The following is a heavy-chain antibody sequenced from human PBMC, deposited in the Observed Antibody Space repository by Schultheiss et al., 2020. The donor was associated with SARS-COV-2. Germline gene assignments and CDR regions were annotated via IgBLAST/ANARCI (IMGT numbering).Heavy chain of an antibody. CDR3: AKTMGFREVSYYYYGMDV. Sequence: GGSLRLSCAASGFTFSSYAMSWVRQAPRKGLEWVSGISGSGGGTYHADSVKGRFTISRDNSKNTLYLQMNSLRAEDTAVYYCAKTMGFREVSYYYYGMDVWGQGTTVTVSS. D-gene: IGHD3-16*02. CDR1: GFTFSSYA. V-gene: IGHV3-23*01. J-gene: IGHJ6*02. CDR2: ISGSGGGT.